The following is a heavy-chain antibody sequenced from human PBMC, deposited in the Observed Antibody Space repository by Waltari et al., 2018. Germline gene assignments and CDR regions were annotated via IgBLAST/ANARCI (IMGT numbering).Heavy chain of an antibody. D-gene: IGHD3-10*01. J-gene: IGHJ4*02. CDR3: AKEGASFYYGSGALDY. CDR2: ISWDGGST. CDR1: GFTFDDYA. Sequence: EVQLVESGGVVVQPGGSLRLSCAASGFTFDDYAMHWVRQAPGKGLEWVSLISWDGGSTYYADSVKGRFTISRDNSKNSLYLQMNSLRAEDTALYYCAKEGASFYYGSGALDYWGQGTLVTVSS. V-gene: IGHV3-43D*03.